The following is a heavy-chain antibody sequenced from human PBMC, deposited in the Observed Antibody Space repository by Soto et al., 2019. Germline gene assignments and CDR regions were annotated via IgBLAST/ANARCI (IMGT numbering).Heavy chain of an antibody. V-gene: IGHV1-2*02. Sequence: QVQLVQSGAEVKKPGASVKVSCEASGYTFTDYYMHWVRRAPGQGLEWMGWINSNSGGTNYAQKFQGRVTMTRDTSITTVYMELRRLRSDDTAVYYCARDSPSLAYCGGDCYSIDYWGQGTLVTVSS. CDR1: GYTFTDYY. CDR3: ARDSPSLAYCGGDCYSIDY. J-gene: IGHJ4*02. CDR2: INSNSGGT. D-gene: IGHD2-21*02.